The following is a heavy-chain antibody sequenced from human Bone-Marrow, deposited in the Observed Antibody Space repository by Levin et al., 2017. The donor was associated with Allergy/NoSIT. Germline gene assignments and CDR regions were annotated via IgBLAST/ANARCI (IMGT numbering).Heavy chain of an antibody. CDR2: LTGSGDDT. D-gene: IGHD5-12*01. CDR1: GFAFSNYA. CDR3: VKEVSRYNYRGLDY. J-gene: IGHJ4*02. Sequence: QPGGSLRLSCAASGFAFSNYAMTWVRQAPGKGLEWVSGLTGSGDDTFYADSVRGRLTISRDNSKNTLYLQMDSLRAEDTAIYYCVKEVSRYNYRGLDYWGQGTLVTVSP. V-gene: IGHV3-23*01.